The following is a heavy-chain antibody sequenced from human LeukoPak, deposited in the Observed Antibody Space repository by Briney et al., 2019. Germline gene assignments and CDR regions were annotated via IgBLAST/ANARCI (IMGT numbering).Heavy chain of an antibody. V-gene: IGHV4-59*01. J-gene: IGHJ5*02. D-gene: IGHD6-13*01. Sequence: SETLSLTCTVDGGSFSGYYWSWIRQPPGKGLEWIGYIYYSGSTNYNPSLKSRVTISVDTSKNQFSLKLSSVTAADTAVYYCARDLRTLYGEQQLTWFDPWGQGTLVTVSS. CDR1: GGSFSGYY. CDR3: ARDLRTLYGEQQLTWFDP. CDR2: IYYSGST.